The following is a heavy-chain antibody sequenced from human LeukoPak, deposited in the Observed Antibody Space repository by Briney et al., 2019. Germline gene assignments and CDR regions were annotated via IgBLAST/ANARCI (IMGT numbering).Heavy chain of an antibody. CDR3: ATPEWLRSYYYYYMDV. J-gene: IGHJ6*03. V-gene: IGHV3-23*01. CDR1: GFTFSSYA. CDR2: ISGSGGNT. Sequence: GGSLRLSCAASGFTFSSYAMSWVRQAPGKGLEWVSAISGSGGNTYYADSVKGRFTISRDNSKNTLYLQMNSLRAEDTAVYYCATPEWLRSYYYYYMDVWGKGTTVTVSS. D-gene: IGHD5-12*01.